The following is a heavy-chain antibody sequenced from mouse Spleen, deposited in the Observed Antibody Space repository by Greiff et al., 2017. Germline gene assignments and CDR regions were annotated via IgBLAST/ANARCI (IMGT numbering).Heavy chain of an antibody. V-gene: IGHV5-6-5*01. J-gene: IGHJ2*01. CDR3: ARGRYYYGSSPYYFDY. CDR2: ISSGGST. Sequence: EVKLMESGGGLVKPGGSLKLSCAASGFTFSSYAMSWVRQTPEKRLEWVASISSGGSTYYPDSVKGRFTISRDNARNILYLQMSSLRSEDTAMYYCARGRYYYGSSPYYFDYWGQGTTLTVSS. D-gene: IGHD1-1*01. CDR1: GFTFSSYA.